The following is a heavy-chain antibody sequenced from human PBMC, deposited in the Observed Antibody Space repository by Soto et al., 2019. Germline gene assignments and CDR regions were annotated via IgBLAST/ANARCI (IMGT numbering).Heavy chain of an antibody. V-gene: IGHV3-7*01. CDR3: AALDTAMVKTAGY. J-gene: IGHJ4*02. CDR1: GFTFNSHY. D-gene: IGHD5-18*01. CDR2: VKQDGSEE. Sequence: GGSLRLSCAASGFTFNSHYMTWVRQAPGKGLEWVANVKQDGSEEHYVDSVKGRFTISRDNAKNSLYLQMNSLRAEDTAVYYCAALDTAMVKTAGYWGQGTLVTVSS.